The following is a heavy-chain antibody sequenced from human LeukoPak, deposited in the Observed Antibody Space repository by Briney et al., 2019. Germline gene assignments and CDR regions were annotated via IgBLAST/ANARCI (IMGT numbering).Heavy chain of an antibody. CDR3: AREGYYGSGSYYFGTRATYYYMDV. D-gene: IGHD3-10*01. Sequence: GASVKVSCKASGYTFTSYDINWVRQATGQGLEWMGWMNPNSANTGYAQQFQGRLTLTMDTSIGTAYMELSSLRSEDTAVYYCAREGYYGSGSYYFGTRATYYYMDVWGKGTTVTVSS. J-gene: IGHJ6*03. CDR2: MNPNSANT. CDR1: GYTFTSYD. V-gene: IGHV1-8*01.